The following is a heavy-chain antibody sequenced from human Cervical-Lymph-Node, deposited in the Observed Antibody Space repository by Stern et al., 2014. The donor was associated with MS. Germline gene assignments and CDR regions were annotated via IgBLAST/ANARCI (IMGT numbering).Heavy chain of an antibody. J-gene: IGHJ3*02. CDR2: IDWDDDK. Sequence: ESGPALVKPTQTLTLTCTFSGFSLTTSGMCVSWIRQPPGKALEWLAFIDWDDDKSYNPSLKTRLTISKDTSKNQVVLTMTNMDPVDTATYYCARFYSSSSFADAFDIWGQGTMVTVSS. CDR3: ARFYSSSSFADAFDI. CDR1: GFSLTTSGMC. V-gene: IGHV2-70*01. D-gene: IGHD6-6*01.